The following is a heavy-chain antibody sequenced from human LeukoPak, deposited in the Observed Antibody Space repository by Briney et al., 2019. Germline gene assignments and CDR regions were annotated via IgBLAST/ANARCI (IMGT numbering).Heavy chain of an antibody. J-gene: IGHJ6*03. CDR3: ARVSSRRLLLEWLPSDYYYYYMDV. V-gene: IGHV1-69*13. CDR2: IIPIFGTA. CDR1: GGTFSSYG. Sequence: SVKVSCKASGGTFSSYGISWVRQAPGQGLEWMGGIIPIFGTANYAQKFQGRVTITADESTSTAYMELSSLRSEDTAVYYCARVSSRRLLLEWLPSDYYYYYMDVWGKGTTVTVSS. D-gene: IGHD3-3*01.